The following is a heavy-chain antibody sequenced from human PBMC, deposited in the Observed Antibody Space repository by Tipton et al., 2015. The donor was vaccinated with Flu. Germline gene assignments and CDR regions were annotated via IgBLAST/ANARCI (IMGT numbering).Heavy chain of an antibody. CDR3: VKEEPPAGSFDY. Sequence: SLRLSCAASGFTFGTYAMSWVRQAPGKGLEWVSGITSGGTATYGDSLKGRFTISRDNSKNTVYLQMNSLRVEDTAVYYCVKEEPPAGSFDYWGQGILVTVSS. CDR1: GFTFGTYA. CDR2: ITSGGTA. V-gene: IGHV3-23*01. D-gene: IGHD1-1*01. J-gene: IGHJ4*02.